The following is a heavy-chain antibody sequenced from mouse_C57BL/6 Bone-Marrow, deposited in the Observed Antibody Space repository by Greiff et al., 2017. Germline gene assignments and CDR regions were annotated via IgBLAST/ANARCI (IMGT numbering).Heavy chain of an antibody. D-gene: IGHD2-5*01. CDR2: IYPGGGCT. CDR3: AVYSNWYFDV. Sequence: QVQLQQSGAELVRPGTSVKMSCKASGYTFTNYWIGWAKQRPGHGLEWIGDIYPGGGCTNYNEKFKGKATLTADKSSSTAYMQFSSLTSEDSAIYCCAVYSNWYFDVWGTGTTVTVSS. J-gene: IGHJ1*03. CDR1: GYTFTNYW. V-gene: IGHV1-63*01.